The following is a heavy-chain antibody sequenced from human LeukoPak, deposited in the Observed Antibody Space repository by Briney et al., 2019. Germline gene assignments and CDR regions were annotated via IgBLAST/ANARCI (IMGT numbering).Heavy chain of an antibody. D-gene: IGHD2-2*01. CDR3: AGGYQLLSYRWCMDV. CDR2: ISAYNGNT. J-gene: IGHJ6*02. CDR1: GYTFTGYY. Sequence: GASVKVSCKASGYTFTGYYMHWVRQAPGQGLEWMGWISAYNGNTNYAQKLQGRVTMTTDTSTSTAYMELRSLRSDDTAVYYCAGGYQLLSYRWCMDVWGQGTTVTVSS. V-gene: IGHV1-18*04.